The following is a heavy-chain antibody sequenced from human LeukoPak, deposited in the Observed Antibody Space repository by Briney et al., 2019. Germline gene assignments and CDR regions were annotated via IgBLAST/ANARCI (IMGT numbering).Heavy chain of an antibody. V-gene: IGHV1-18*04. CDR2: ISAYNGNT. D-gene: IGHD3-10*01. J-gene: IGHJ4*02. CDR3: ARGGRGVIIDDWGFDY. CDR1: GYTFTGYY. Sequence: GASVKVSCKASGYTFTGYYMHWVRQAPGQGLEWMGWISAYNGNTNYAQKLQGRVTMTTDTSTSTAYMELRSLRSDDTAVYYCARGGRGVIIDDWGFDYWGQGTLVTVSS.